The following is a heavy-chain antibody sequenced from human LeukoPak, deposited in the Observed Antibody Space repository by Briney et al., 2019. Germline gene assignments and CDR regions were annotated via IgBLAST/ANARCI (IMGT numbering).Heavy chain of an antibody. J-gene: IGHJ4*02. D-gene: IGHD4-23*01. CDR1: EFTFSSYP. CDR2: ISGSGGGT. CDR3: AKDGGKYNFDY. V-gene: IGHV3-23*01. Sequence: GGSLRLSCAASEFTFSSYPMSWVRQAPGKGLEWVSLISGSGGGTYYADSVKGRFTISRDNSKNTLYLQLNSLRVEDTAVYYCAKDGGKYNFDYWGQGTLVTVSS.